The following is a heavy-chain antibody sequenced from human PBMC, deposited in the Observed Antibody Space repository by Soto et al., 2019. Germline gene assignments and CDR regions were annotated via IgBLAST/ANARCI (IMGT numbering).Heavy chain of an antibody. D-gene: IGHD3-3*01. V-gene: IGHV1-69*13. CDR2: IIPIFGTA. CDR1: GGTFSSYA. Sequence: WASVKVSCKASGGTFSSYAISWVRQAPGQGLEWMGGIIPIFGTANYAQKFQGRVTITADESTSTAYMELSSLRSEDTAVYYCARAYYDFWSGTTPGYYYGMDVWGQGTTVTVSS. J-gene: IGHJ6*02. CDR3: ARAYYDFWSGTTPGYYYGMDV.